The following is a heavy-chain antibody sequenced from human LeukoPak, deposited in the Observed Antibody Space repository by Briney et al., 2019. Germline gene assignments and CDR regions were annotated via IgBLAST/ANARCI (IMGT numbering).Heavy chain of an antibody. J-gene: IGHJ4*02. CDR1: GFIFNNYA. D-gene: IGHD4-17*01. V-gene: IGHV3-23*01. CDR2: ISGSGRNT. Sequence: PGGTLRLSCAASGFIFNNYALSWVRQTPGKGLEWVSAISGSGRNTYYADSVKGRFTISRDNAKNSLYLQMNSLRAEDTAVYYCARALQWTVNYWGQGTLVTVSS. CDR3: ARALQWTVNY.